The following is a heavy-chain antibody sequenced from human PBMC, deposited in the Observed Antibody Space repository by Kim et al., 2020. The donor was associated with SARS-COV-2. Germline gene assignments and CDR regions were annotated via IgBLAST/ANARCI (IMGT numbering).Heavy chain of an antibody. CDR3: ARDGVRGTVDAFDI. J-gene: IGHJ3*02. V-gene: IGHV3-33*01. D-gene: IGHD1-7*01. Sequence: YAGSVKGRFTISRDTSETTLYLQANSLRADGTAVYYCARDGVRGTVDAFDIWAQGTMVTVFS.